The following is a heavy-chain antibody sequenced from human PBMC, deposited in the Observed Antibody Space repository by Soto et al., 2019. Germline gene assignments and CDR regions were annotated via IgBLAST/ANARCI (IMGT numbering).Heavy chain of an antibody. CDR3: ARGRLRESWLGGDCYYFAY. J-gene: IGHJ4*02. D-gene: IGHD2-21*01. Sequence: QITLKESGPTLVKPTQTLTLTCSFSGFSFSDGAVGVGWFRQSPGKAPEWLEISYCDDDKWYSPSLRTRLTAAHDRSRNQVVLSLIQRDSLASAPYICARGRLRESWLGGDCYYFAYWGQGLLVHASS. V-gene: IGHV2-5*02. CDR1: GFSFSDGAVG. CDR2: SYCDDDK.